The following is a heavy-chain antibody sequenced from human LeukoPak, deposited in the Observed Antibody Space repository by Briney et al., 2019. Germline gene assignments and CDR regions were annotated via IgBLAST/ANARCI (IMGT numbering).Heavy chain of an antibody. CDR3: ASHPTGGSGSYYLYYFDY. Sequence: GGSLRLSCAASGFTFSSYAMSWVRQAPGKGLEWVSAISGSGGSTYYADSVKGRFTISRDNSKNTLYLQMNSLRAEDTAVYYCASHPTGGSGSYYLYYFDYWGQGALVTVSS. CDR1: GFTFSSYA. J-gene: IGHJ4*02. CDR2: ISGSGGST. V-gene: IGHV3-23*01. D-gene: IGHD3-10*01.